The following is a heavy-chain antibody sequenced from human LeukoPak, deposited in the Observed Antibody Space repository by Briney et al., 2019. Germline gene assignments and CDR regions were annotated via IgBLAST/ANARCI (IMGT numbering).Heavy chain of an antibody. CDR3: AKEMGIAVAGGDAFDI. Sequence: GGSLRLSCAASGFTFSSYAMSWVRQAPGKGLEWVSAISGSGGSTYYADSVKGRFTISRDNSKNTLYLQMNSLRAEDTAVYYCAKEMGIAVAGGDAFDIRGQGAMVTVSS. V-gene: IGHV3-23*01. J-gene: IGHJ3*02. D-gene: IGHD6-19*01. CDR2: ISGSGGST. CDR1: GFTFSSYA.